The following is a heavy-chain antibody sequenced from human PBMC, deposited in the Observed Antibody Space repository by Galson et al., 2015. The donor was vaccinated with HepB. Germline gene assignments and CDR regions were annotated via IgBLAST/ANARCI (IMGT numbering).Heavy chain of an antibody. CDR2: ISYDGSNK. Sequence: SLRLSCAASGFTFSSYAMHWVRQAPGKGLEWVAVISYDGSNKYYADSVKGRFTISRDNSKNTLYLQMNSLRAEDTAVYYCAREEQLGLRPGYYYGMDVWGQGTTVTVSS. V-gene: IGHV3-30-3*01. CDR1: GFTFSSYA. D-gene: IGHD6-6*01. CDR3: AREEQLGLRPGYYYGMDV. J-gene: IGHJ6*02.